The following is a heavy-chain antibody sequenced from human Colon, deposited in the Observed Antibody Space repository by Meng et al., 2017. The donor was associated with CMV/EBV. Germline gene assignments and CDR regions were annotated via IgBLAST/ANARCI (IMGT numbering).Heavy chain of an antibody. CDR1: GGSISSYY. J-gene: IGHJ4*02. CDR3: ARLQITMVRGVTEYYFDY. Sequence: SETLSLTCTVSGGSISSYYWSWIRQPPGKGLEWIGYIYYSGSTNYNPSLKSRVTISVDTSKNQFSLKLSSVTAADTAVHYCARLQITMVRGVTEYYFDYWGQGTLVTVSS. V-gene: IGHV4-59*01. D-gene: IGHD3-10*01. CDR2: IYYSGST.